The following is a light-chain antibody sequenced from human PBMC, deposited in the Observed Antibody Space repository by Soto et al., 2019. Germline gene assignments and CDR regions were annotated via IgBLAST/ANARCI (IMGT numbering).Light chain of an antibody. J-gene: IGKJ3*01. CDR3: QQRSNSPPS. Sequence: EILMTQSPSTLSVSPGERATLSCRASQSVTSKYLAWYQQKPGQAPRLLIYRISTRATGVPERFSGSGSGTDFTLTISSLEPEDFAVYYCQQRSNSPPSFGPGTKVDIK. CDR2: RIS. V-gene: IGKV3D-20*02. CDR1: QSVTSKY.